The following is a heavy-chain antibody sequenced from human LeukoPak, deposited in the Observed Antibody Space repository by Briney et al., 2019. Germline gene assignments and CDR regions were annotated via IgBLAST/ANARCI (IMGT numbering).Heavy chain of an antibody. CDR2: ISYDGSNK. J-gene: IGHJ5*02. D-gene: IGHD3-16*02. V-gene: IGHV3-30*01. CDR3: AGASPITFGGVIAPRNWFDP. CDR1: GFTFSSYA. Sequence: PGGSLRLPCAASGFTFSSYAMHWVRQAPGKGLEWVAVISYDGSNKYYADSMKGRFTISRDNSKNTLYLQMNSLRAEDTAVYYCAGASPITFGGVIAPRNWFDPWGQGTLVTVSS.